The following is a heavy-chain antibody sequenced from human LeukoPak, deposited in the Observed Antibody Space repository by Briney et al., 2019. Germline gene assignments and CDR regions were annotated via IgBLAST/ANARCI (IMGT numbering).Heavy chain of an antibody. CDR1: GYTFTSYA. CDR2: INTNTGNP. J-gene: IGHJ6*02. D-gene: IGHD6-13*01. V-gene: IGHV7-4-1*02. Sequence: ASVKVSCKASGYTFTSYAMNWVRQAPGQGLEWMGWINTNTGNPTYAQGFTGRFVFSLDTSVSTAYLQISSLKAEDTAVYYCARVGGSSWSPFLTDYYYYGMDVWGQGTTVTVSS. CDR3: ARVGGSSWSPFLTDYYYYGMDV.